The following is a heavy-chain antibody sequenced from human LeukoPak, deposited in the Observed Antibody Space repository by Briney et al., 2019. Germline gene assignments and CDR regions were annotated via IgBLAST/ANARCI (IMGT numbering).Heavy chain of an antibody. J-gene: IGHJ4*02. CDR1: GFTFSNYG. Sequence: GGSLRLSCAASGFTFSNYGMHWVRQAPGKGLEWVAFIRYDGSNTYYADSVKGRFTISRDNSKNTLFLQMNSLRTEDTAVYYCARGGPYVWGSYRYWGQGTLVTVSS. CDR3: ARGGPYVWGSYRY. CDR2: IRYDGSNT. D-gene: IGHD3-16*02. V-gene: IGHV3-30*02.